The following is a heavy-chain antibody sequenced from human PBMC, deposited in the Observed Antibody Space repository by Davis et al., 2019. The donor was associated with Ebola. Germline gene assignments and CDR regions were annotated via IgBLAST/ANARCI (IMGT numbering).Heavy chain of an antibody. CDR1: GFTFSSSA. Sequence: ESLKISCAASGFTFSSSAMSWVRQAPGKGLEWVSAISGSSGSTYYADSVKGRFTISRDNSKNTLYLQMNSLRAEDTAVYYCARDLRFLEWIPYGMDVWGQGTTVTVSS. CDR3: ARDLRFLEWIPYGMDV. D-gene: IGHD3-3*01. CDR2: ISGSSGST. V-gene: IGHV3-23*01. J-gene: IGHJ6*02.